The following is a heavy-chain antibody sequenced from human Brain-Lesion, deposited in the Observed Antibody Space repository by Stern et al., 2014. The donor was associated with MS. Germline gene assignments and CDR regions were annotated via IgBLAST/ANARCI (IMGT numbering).Heavy chain of an antibody. D-gene: IGHD2-15*01. CDR1: GGSVSSTSYA. CDR3: AGEEDIRYCSGGSCTGNWFDP. Sequence: QVQLVESGPGLVKPSETLFLTCTVAGGSVSSTSYAWAWIRQPPGKGLEWIGTLYYSGNTYYSPSLKSRLTLSLDTSKNQFSLQRRSGTAADTAVYYCAGEEDIRYCSGGSCTGNWFDPWGQGTLVTVSS. CDR2: LYYSGNT. J-gene: IGHJ5*02. V-gene: IGHV4-39*01.